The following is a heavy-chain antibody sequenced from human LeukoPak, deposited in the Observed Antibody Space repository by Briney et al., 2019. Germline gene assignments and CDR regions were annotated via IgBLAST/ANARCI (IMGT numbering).Heavy chain of an antibody. V-gene: IGHV4-59*08. D-gene: IGHD1-26*01. CDR1: GGSISSYY. Sequence: SETLSLTCTVSGGSISSYYWSWIRQPPGKGLEWIGYIYYSGSTNYNPSLKSRVTISVDTSKNQFSLKLSSVTAADTAVYYWGRISLGGSLAWGRGTLVTVSS. J-gene: IGHJ5*02. CDR2: IYYSGST. CDR3: GRISLGGSLA.